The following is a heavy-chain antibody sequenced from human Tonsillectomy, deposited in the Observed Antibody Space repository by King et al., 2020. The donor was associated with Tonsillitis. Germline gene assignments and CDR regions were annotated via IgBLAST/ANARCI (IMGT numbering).Heavy chain of an antibody. CDR2: IYWNDDK. CDR1: GFSLSTGGVY. D-gene: IGHD6-19*01. J-gene: IGHJ4*02. Sequence: TLKESGPTLVKPTQTLTLTCTFSGFSLSTGGVYVGWIRQPPGKALEWLALIYWNDDKRYSPYLKSRLTITKDTSKNQVVLTMTNMDPVDTATYYCAHSQAGYSGRGCYPSPFDLWGQGTLVTVFS. CDR3: AHSQAGYSGRGCYPSPFDL. V-gene: IGHV2-5*01.